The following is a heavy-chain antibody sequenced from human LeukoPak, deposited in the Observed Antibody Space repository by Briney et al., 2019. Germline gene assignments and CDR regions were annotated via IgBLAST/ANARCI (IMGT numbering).Heavy chain of an antibody. J-gene: IGHJ6*03. V-gene: IGHV1-18*01. CDR3: ARDRYSFGDRDYYYYYMDV. CDR2: ISAYNGNT. D-gene: IGHD5-18*01. CDR1: GYTFTSYG. Sequence: ASVKVSCMASGYTFTSYGISWVRQAPGQGLEWMGWISAYNGNTNYAQKLQGRVTMTTDTSTSTAYMELRSLRSDDTAVYYCARDRYSFGDRDYYYYYMDVWGRGTTVTISS.